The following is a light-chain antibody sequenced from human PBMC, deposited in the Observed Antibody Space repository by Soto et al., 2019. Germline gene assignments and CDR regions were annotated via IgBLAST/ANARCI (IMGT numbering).Light chain of an antibody. CDR1: QGISSR. J-gene: IGKJ4*02. CDR3: KQANLFPLT. CDR2: TAS. Sequence: DIHMTHSPSSLSASVGDRVTITCRASQGISSRLAWYQQKPGKAPKLLIYTASGLQSGVPSRFSGSAPPKDFTLTISSLQPEDFATHYSKQANLFPLTSRARRKV. V-gene: IGKV1-12*01.